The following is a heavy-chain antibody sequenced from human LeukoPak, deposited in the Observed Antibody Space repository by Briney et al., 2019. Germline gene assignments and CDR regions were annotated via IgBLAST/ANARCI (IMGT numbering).Heavy chain of an antibody. CDR2: FSGSGGST. D-gene: IGHD2-2*02. V-gene: IGHV3-23*01. J-gene: IGHJ4*02. CDR1: GFTFSSYA. CDR3: AKSTSFVVVPAAILYFDY. Sequence: PGGSLRLSCAASGFTFSSYAMSWVRQAPGKGLEGVSAFSGSGGSTYYADSVKGRFTISRDSSKNTLYLQMNSLRAEDTAVYYCAKSTSFVVVPAAILYFDYWGQGTLVTVSS.